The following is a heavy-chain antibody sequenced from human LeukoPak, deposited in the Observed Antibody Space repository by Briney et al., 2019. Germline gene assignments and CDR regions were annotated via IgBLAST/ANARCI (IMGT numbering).Heavy chain of an antibody. CDR1: VYTFTSYY. D-gene: IGHD4-11*01. CDR2: INPSGGST. J-gene: IGHJ4*02. Sequence: ASVKVSCKASVYTFTSYYMRWVRQAPGQGLEWMGIINPSGGSTSYAQKFQGRVTMTRDTSTSTVYMELSSLRSEDTGVYYCAKATSSTATSRNPYDYWGQGTLVTVSS. V-gene: IGHV1-46*01. CDR3: AKATSSTATSRNPYDY.